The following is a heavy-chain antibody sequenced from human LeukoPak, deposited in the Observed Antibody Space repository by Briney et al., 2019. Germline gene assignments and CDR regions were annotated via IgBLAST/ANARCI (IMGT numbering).Heavy chain of an antibody. Sequence: GGSLRLSCAASGFIFSDYYMSWIRQAPGKGLEWVSYISGSGTFMDYADSVKGRFTISRDNAKTSLYLQMNSLRAEDTALYYCAKDPTEYGSSRYGYFDYWGQGTLVTVSS. CDR1: GFIFSDYY. D-gene: IGHD6-13*01. J-gene: IGHJ4*02. CDR2: ISGSGTFM. CDR3: AKDPTEYGSSRYGYFDY. V-gene: IGHV3-11*01.